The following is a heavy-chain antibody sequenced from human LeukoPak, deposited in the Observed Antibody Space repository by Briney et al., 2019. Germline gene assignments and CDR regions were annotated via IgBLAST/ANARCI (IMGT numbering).Heavy chain of an antibody. CDR3: ASRGASTNDFWSGPYYYYYMDV. D-gene: IGHD3-3*01. CDR2: IRYDGSNK. J-gene: IGHJ6*03. CDR1: GFTFSSYG. V-gene: IGHV3-30*02. Sequence: SGGSLRLSCAASGFTFSSYGMHWVRQAPGKGLEWVAFIRYDGSNKYYADSVKGRFTISRDNSKNTLYLQMNSLRAEDTAVYYCASRGASTNDFWSGPYYYYYMDVWGKGTTVTVSS.